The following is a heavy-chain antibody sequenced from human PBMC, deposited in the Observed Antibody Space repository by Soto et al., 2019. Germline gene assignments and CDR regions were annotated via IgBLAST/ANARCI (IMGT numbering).Heavy chain of an antibody. J-gene: IGHJ4*01. D-gene: IGHD3-16*01. V-gene: IGHV3-15*01. CDR2: IKSKADGSTK. Sequence: GGSLRLSCAASGFTFSSYAMSWVRQAPGKGLEWVGRIKSKADGSTKEYGTPVKDRFIISRDDSKNTVDLQMHALRTEDTAFYYCAKPRPGSHGYSFWGHGALVTVSS. CDR3: AKPRPGSHGYSF. CDR1: GFTFSSYA.